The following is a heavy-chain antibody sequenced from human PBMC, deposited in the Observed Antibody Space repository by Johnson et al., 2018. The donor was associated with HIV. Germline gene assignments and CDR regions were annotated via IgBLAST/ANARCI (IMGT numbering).Heavy chain of an antibody. Sequence: EVLLLESGGGVVRPGGFLRLSCAASGFTFSRCGMHWVRQAPGKGLEWISGINWNGGNRGYADSVKDQFIISRDNGKNSLYLQMNSLRAEDTALYYCAKSRYSGTPGAFDIWGQGTMVTVSS. CDR3: AKSRYSGTPGAFDI. J-gene: IGHJ3*02. V-gene: IGHV3-20*04. CDR2: INWNGGNR. D-gene: IGHD1-26*01. CDR1: GFTFSRCG.